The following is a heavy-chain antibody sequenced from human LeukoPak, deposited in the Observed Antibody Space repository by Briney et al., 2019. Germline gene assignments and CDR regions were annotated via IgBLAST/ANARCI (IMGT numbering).Heavy chain of an antibody. CDR3: AKDGYSSIPGFHFEY. Sequence: GGSLRLSCAASGFTFSSYGMSWVRQPPGKGLEWVSGISGSGDNTYYADSVKGRFTISRDNSKKTLYLHLNSLRVEDAAVYYCAKDGYSSIPGFHFEYWGQGTPVTVSS. CDR2: ISGSGDNT. CDR1: GFTFSSYG. J-gene: IGHJ4*02. V-gene: IGHV3-23*01. D-gene: IGHD6-13*01.